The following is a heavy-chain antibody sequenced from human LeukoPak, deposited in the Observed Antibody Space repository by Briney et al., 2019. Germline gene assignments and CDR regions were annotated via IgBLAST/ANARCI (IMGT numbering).Heavy chain of an antibody. V-gene: IGHV1-69*06. CDR2: IIPIFGTA. CDR1: GYTFTSYG. Sequence: ASVKVSCKASGYTFTSYGISWVRQAPGQGLEWMGGIIPIFGTANYAQKFQGRVTITADKSTSIAYMELSSLRSEDTAVYYCARVRGVMSWFDPWGQGTLVTVSS. J-gene: IGHJ5*02. CDR3: ARVRGVMSWFDP. D-gene: IGHD3-10*01.